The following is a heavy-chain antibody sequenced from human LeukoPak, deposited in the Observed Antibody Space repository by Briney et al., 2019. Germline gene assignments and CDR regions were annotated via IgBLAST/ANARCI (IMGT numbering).Heavy chain of an antibody. CDR2: ISSRSSYI. J-gene: IGHJ4*02. Sequence: GGSLGLSCAASGFTFSSYSMNWVRQAPGNGLERVSSISSRSSYIYYADAVKGRFTISRDNAKNSVYLQMNSLRAEDTAVYFCAGEDSIRDFALMVKYYFDYWGQGTLVTVSS. CDR1: GFTFSSYS. V-gene: IGHV3-21*01. CDR3: AGEDSIRDFALMVKYYFDY. D-gene: IGHD3-9*01.